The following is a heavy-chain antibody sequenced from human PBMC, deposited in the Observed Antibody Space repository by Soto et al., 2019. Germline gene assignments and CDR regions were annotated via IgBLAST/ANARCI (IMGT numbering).Heavy chain of an antibody. V-gene: IGHV3-74*01. CDR1: GFTFSGSW. D-gene: IGHD3-10*01. CDR2: INGDGSGT. CDR3: ARGIFGSGTANDY. Sequence: EVQLVESGGGLVQPGGSLRLSCAASGFTFSGSWMHWVRQAPGKGLDWVSRINGDGSGTSYADFVKGRFTISRDDAKNTLVLEMNGLRAEDTAVYYCARGIFGSGTANDYWGQGTLVTVSS. J-gene: IGHJ4*02.